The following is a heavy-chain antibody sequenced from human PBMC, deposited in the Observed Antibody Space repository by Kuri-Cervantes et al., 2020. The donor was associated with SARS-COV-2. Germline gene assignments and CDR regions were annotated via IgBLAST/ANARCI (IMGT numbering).Heavy chain of an antibody. CDR2: IKQDGSEK. CDR1: GFTFRSYW. CDR3: ARGSGVVVAPGPGYWYFDL. Sequence: LSLTCAASGFTFRSYWMSWVRQAPGKGLEWVANIKQDGSEKYYVDSVKGRFTISRDNAKNSLYLQMNSLRAEDTAVYYCARGSGVVVAPGPGYWYFDLWGRGTLVTVSS. D-gene: IGHD2-15*01. V-gene: IGHV3-7*01. J-gene: IGHJ2*01.